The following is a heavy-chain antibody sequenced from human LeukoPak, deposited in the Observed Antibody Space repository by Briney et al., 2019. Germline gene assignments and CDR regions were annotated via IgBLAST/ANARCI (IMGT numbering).Heavy chain of an antibody. Sequence: SVKVSCKASGGTFSSYAISWVRQAPGQGLEWMGRIIPILGIANYAQKFQGRVTITADKSTSTAYMELSSLRSEDMAVYYCARGTGIVATITDYYYGMDVWGQGTTVTVSS. J-gene: IGHJ6*02. CDR2: IIPILGIA. CDR1: GGTFSSYA. D-gene: IGHD5-12*01. CDR3: ARGTGIVATITDYYYGMDV. V-gene: IGHV1-69*04.